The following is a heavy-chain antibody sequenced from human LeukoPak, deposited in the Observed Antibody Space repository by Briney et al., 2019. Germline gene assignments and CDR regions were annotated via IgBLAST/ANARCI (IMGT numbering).Heavy chain of an antibody. V-gene: IGHV4-34*01. CDR2: INHSGST. CDR3: ARQTGWGLFILP. Sequence: SETLSLTCAVYGGSFSGYYWSWIRQPPGKGLEWIGEINHSGSTNYNPSLKSRVSISIDTSKNQFSLRLTSVTAADTAVYYCARQTGWGLFILPGGQGTLVTVSS. D-gene: IGHD3/OR15-3a*01. CDR1: GGSFSGYY. J-gene: IGHJ4*02.